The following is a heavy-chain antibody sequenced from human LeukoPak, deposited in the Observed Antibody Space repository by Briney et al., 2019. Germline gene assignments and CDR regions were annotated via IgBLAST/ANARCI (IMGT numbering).Heavy chain of an antibody. V-gene: IGHV3-7*01. CDR2: INQDGSER. D-gene: IGHD2-2*01. Sequence: AGGSLRLSCAASGFTFSSYAMSWVRPAPGKGLEWVANINQDGSERHYVDSVKGRFTISRDNAKKSLYLQMNSLRAEDTAVYYCARDPHCHGTGCPAEYWGQGTLVTVSS. J-gene: IGHJ4*02. CDR3: ARDPHCHGTGCPAEY. CDR1: GFTFSSYA.